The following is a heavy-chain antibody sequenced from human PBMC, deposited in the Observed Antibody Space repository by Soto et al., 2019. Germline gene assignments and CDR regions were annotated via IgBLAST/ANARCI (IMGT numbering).Heavy chain of an antibody. CDR1: GFTFSDYY. CDR2: ISSTSSYT. D-gene: IGHD1-7*01. Sequence: QVQLVESGGGLVKPGGSLRLSCAASGFTFSDYYMSWIRQAPGKGLEWVSYISSTSSYTNYADSVKGRFTISRDNAKNSLYMQMNSLRAEDTAVYYCARSLNYYFDYWGQGTLVTVSS. V-gene: IGHV3-11*05. CDR3: ARSLNYYFDY. J-gene: IGHJ4*02.